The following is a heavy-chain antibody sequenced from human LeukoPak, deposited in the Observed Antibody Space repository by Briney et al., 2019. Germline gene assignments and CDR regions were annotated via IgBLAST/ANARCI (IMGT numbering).Heavy chain of an antibody. D-gene: IGHD3-22*01. CDR2: INPSGGST. CDR3: AKVFSEGDGTASYGYYYDPDFDS. J-gene: IGHJ4*02. V-gene: IGHV1-46*01. CDR1: GYTFTSYY. Sequence: ASVKVSCKASGYTFTSYYMHWVRQAPGQGLEWMGIINPSGGSTSYAQKFQGRVTITADESTSTAYMELSSLRSEDTAMYYCAKVFSEGDGTASYGYYYDPDFDSWGQGTLVTVSS.